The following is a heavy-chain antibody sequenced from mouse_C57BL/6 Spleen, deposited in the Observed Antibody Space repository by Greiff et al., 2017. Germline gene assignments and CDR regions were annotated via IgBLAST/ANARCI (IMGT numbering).Heavy chain of an antibody. D-gene: IGHD1-1*01. CDR3: AREPPITTVVARWYFDF. J-gene: IGHJ1*03. Sequence: EVKLVESGGGLVKPGGSLKLSCAASGFTFSSYAMSWVRQTPEKRLEWVATISDGGSYTYYPDNVKGRFTISRDNAKNNLYLQMSHLKSEDTAMYYCAREPPITTVVARWYFDFWGTGTTVTVSS. CDR1: GFTFSSYA. V-gene: IGHV5-4*01. CDR2: ISDGGSYT.